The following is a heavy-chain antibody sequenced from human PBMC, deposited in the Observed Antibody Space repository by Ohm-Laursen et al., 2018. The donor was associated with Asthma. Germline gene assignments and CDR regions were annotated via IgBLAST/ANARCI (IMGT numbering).Heavy chain of an antibody. CDR3: ARGFSSGVPVVAFDV. Sequence: LSLTCAASGFTFSRNGMHWVRQAPGKGLEWVAVISYDGSNKYYADSVKGRFTISRDNSKNTLYLQMNSLRAEDTAVYYCARGFSSGVPVVAFDVWGQGTTVTVSS. V-gene: IGHV3-30*03. CDR2: ISYDGSNK. J-gene: IGHJ6*02. D-gene: IGHD3-22*01. CDR1: GFTFSRNG.